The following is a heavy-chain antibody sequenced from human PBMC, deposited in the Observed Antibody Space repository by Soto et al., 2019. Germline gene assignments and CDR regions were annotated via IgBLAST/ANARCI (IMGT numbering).Heavy chain of an antibody. Sequence: QVQLVQSGAEVKKPGSSVKVSCKASGGTFSSYTISWVRQAPGQGLEWMGRIIPILGIANYAQKFQGRVTITADKSTSTAYMELSSLRSEDTAVYYCARGGYDILTGGYYYYCYGMDVWGQGTTVTVSS. CDR2: IIPILGIA. CDR3: ARGGYDILTGGYYYYCYGMDV. J-gene: IGHJ6*02. V-gene: IGHV1-69*02. D-gene: IGHD3-9*01. CDR1: GGTFSSYT.